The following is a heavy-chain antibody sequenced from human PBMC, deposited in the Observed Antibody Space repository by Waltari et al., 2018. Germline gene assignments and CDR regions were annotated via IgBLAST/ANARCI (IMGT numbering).Heavy chain of an antibody. V-gene: IGHV3-7*01. CDR3: ARDHVFRGDFWSGYYDS. CDR2: IKQEGSET. Sequence: EVQLEESGGGLVQPGGSLRLSCAASGFTFSSYWMTWVRQAPGKWLEWVANIKQEGSETYYADSLKGRFTISRDNAKNSLYLQMNSLRAEDTALYYYARDHVFRGDFWSGYYDSWGQGTLVTVSS. D-gene: IGHD3-3*01. CDR1: GFTFSSYW. J-gene: IGHJ4*02.